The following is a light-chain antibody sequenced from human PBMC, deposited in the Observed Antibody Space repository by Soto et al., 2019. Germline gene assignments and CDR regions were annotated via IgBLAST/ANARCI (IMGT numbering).Light chain of an antibody. CDR2: GAT. J-gene: IGKJ3*01. Sequence: DIQMTQSPSSLSASVGDSVTIICRASPTISNYLNWYQQKPGKAPKVLIYGATRLQSGVPSRFSGSGVGTDFTLTISSLQPEDFATYYCQQSYSSPFTFGPGTKVEIK. CDR1: PTISNY. CDR3: QQSYSSPFT. V-gene: IGKV1-39*01.